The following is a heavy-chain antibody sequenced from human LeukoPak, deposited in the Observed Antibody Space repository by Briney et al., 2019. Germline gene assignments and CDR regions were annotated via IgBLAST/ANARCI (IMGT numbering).Heavy chain of an antibody. CDR3: AKHTLTVTTGVLFDY. CDR2: ISGSGGST. V-gene: IGHV3-23*01. D-gene: IGHD4-17*01. J-gene: IGHJ4*02. Sequence: GGSLRLSCAASGSTFTNYWMSWVRQAPGKGLEWVSAISGSGGSTYYADSVKGRFTISRDNSKNTLYLQMNSLRAEDTAVYYCAKHTLTVTTGVLFDYWGQGTLVTVSS. CDR1: GSTFTNYW.